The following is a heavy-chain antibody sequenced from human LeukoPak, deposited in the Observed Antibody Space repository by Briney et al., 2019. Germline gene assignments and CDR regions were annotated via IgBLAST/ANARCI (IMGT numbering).Heavy chain of an antibody. CDR1: GGSISSGDYY. Sequence: PSETLSLTCTVSGGSISSGDYYWRWIRQPPGKGLEWIGYIYYSGSTYYNPSLKSRVTISVDTSKNQFSLKLSSVTAADTAVYYCARGSHSYCGGDCYYVWFDYWGQGTLVTVSS. D-gene: IGHD2-21*01. J-gene: IGHJ4*02. CDR3: ARGSHSYCGGDCYYVWFDY. V-gene: IGHV4-30-4*08. CDR2: IYYSGST.